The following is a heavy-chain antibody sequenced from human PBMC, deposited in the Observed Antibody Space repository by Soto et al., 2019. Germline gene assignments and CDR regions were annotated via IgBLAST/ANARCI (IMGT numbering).Heavy chain of an antibody. CDR3: ARDGGIAARPLDY. Sequence: PGGSLRLSCAASGFTFSSYGMHWVRQAPGKGLEWVAVIWYDGSNKYYADSVKGRFTISRDNSKNTLYLQMSSLRAEDTAVYYCARDGGIAARPLDYWGQGTLVTVSS. CDR2: IWYDGSNK. V-gene: IGHV3-33*01. D-gene: IGHD6-6*01. CDR1: GFTFSSYG. J-gene: IGHJ4*02.